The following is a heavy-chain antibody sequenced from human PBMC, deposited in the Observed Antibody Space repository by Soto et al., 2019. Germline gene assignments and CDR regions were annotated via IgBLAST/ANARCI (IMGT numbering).Heavy chain of an antibody. CDR2: IYYSGST. V-gene: IGHV4-30-4*01. CDR3: ARDGGTIEIAPSDPKGWFDP. J-gene: IGHJ5*02. D-gene: IGHD3-16*01. Sequence: QVQLQESGPGLVKPSQTLSLTCTVSGGSISSGDYYWSWIRQPPGKGLEWIGYIYYSGSTYYNPHLKSRVTISVDTSQNRFSLKLSYVTAADAAVYYCARDGGTIEIAPSDPKGWFDPWGQGTLVTVSS. CDR1: GGSISSGDYY.